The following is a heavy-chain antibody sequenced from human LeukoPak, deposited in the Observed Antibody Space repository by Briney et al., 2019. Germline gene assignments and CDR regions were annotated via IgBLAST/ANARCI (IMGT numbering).Heavy chain of an antibody. CDR1: GASISSYH. CDR2: IYYSGTT. D-gene: IGHD2-21*02. Sequence: PSETLSLTCTFSGASISSYHWNWIRQPPGKGLEWIGYIYYSGTTTYNPFLKSRVTISLDTSKNQFSLQLTSVTAADTAVYYCASAHCGGDCFFDSWGQGTLVTVSS. CDR3: ASAHCGGDCFFDS. V-gene: IGHV4-59*01. J-gene: IGHJ4*02.